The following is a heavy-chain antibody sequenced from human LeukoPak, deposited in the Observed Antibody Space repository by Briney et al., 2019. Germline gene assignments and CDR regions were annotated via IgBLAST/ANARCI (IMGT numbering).Heavy chain of an antibody. CDR3: ARELVTGDDY. CDR2: IIPIFGTA. Sequence: ASVKVSCKASGGTFSSYAISWVRHAPGQGLEWMGGIIPIFGTANYAQKFQGRVTITTDESTSTAYMELSSLRSEDTAMYYCARELVTGDDYWGQGTLVTVSS. CDR1: GGTFSSYA. D-gene: IGHD7-27*01. V-gene: IGHV1-69*05. J-gene: IGHJ4*02.